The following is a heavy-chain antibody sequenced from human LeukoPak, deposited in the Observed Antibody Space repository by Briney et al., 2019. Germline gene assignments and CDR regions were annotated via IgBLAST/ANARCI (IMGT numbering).Heavy chain of an antibody. J-gene: IGHJ3*02. CDR1: GYTFTSYY. V-gene: IGHV1-46*01. CDR2: INPSGGST. CDR3: ARTYRAFDI. D-gene: IGHD5-12*01. Sequence: ASVKVSCKASGYTFTSYYMHWVRQAPGQGLEWMGIINPSGGSTSYAQKFQGRVTMTRDTSISTAYMELSRLRFDDTAVYYCARTYRAFDIWGQGTMVTVSS.